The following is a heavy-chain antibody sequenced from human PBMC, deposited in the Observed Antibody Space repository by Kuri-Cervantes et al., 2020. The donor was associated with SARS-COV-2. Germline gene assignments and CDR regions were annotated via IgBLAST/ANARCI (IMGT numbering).Heavy chain of an antibody. V-gene: IGHV4-39*01. D-gene: IGHD1-26*01. CDR2: IYYSGST. J-gene: IGHJ3*02. CDR3: ATMYSGSYGGDDAFDI. CDR1: GGSISSSLYY. Sequence: ESLKISCTVSGGSISSSLYYWGWIRQPPGKGLEWIGSIYYSGSTYYNPSLNSRVTISVDTSKNQFSLKLTSVTAADTAVYYCATMYSGSYGGDDAFDIWGQGTMVTVSS.